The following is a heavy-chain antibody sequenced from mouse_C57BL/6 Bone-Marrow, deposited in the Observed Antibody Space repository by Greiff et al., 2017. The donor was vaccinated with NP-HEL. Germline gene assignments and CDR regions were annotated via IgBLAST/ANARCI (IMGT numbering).Heavy chain of an antibody. J-gene: IGHJ1*03. CDR2: IHPNSGST. Sequence: QVQLQQPGAELVKPGASVKLSCKASGYTFTSYWMHWVKQRPGQGLEWIGMIHPNSGSTNYNEKFKSKATLTADKSSSTAYMELRSLTSEDSAVYYCTRKEGYGNHWYFDVWGTGTTVTVSS. D-gene: IGHD2-1*01. CDR3: TRKEGYGNHWYFDV. V-gene: IGHV1-64*01. CDR1: GYTFTSYW.